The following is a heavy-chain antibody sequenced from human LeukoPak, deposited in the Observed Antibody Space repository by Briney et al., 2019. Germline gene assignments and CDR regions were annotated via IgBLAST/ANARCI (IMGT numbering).Heavy chain of an antibody. Sequence: GGSLRLSCAASGFTFSSYAMSWVRQAPGKGLEWVSAFSGSGGSTYYADSVKGRFTISRDNSKNTLYLQMNSLRAEDTAVYYCAKDRAVLLWFGESVSDYWGQGTLVTVSS. CDR2: FSGSGGST. D-gene: IGHD3-10*01. J-gene: IGHJ4*02. CDR3: AKDRAVLLWFGESVSDY. CDR1: GFTFSSYA. V-gene: IGHV3-23*01.